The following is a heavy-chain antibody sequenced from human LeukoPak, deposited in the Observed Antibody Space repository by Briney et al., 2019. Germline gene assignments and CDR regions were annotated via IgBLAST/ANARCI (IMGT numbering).Heavy chain of an antibody. CDR2: ISPGTI. CDR1: GFTFSDYY. V-gene: IGHV3-11*04. D-gene: IGHD2-15*01. Sequence: GGSLRLSCAASGFTFSDYYMSWIRQAPGKGLEWVSYISPGTIYYADSVKGRFTISRDNAKNSLYLQMNSLRAEDTAVYYCTRDGRVAYEMDVWGQGTTVTVSS. J-gene: IGHJ6*02. CDR3: TRDGRVAYEMDV.